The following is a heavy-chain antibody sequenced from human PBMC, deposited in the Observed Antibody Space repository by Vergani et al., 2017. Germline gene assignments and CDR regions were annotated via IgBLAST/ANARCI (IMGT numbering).Heavy chain of an antibody. Sequence: QVQLQESGPGLVKPSETLSLTCSVSGGSISSYYWSWIRQPPGKGLEWIGYIYYSGSTNYNPSLKSRVTISVDTSKNQFSLKLSSVTAADTAVYYCASTARYSSSSGWFDPWGQGTLVTVSS. D-gene: IGHD6-6*01. CDR3: ASTARYSSSSGWFDP. CDR1: GGSISSYY. J-gene: IGHJ5*02. CDR2: IYYSGST. V-gene: IGHV4-59*01.